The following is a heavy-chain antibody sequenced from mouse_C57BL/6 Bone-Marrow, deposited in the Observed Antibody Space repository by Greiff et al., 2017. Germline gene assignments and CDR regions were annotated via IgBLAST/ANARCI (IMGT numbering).Heavy chain of an antibody. CDR2: IYPRSGNT. V-gene: IGHV1-81*01. D-gene: IGHD2-2*01. CDR3: ASIGYHWYFDV. CDR1: GYTFTSYG. J-gene: IGHJ1*03. Sequence: VKLMESGAELARPGASVKLSCKASGYTFTSYGISWVKQRTGQGLEWIGEIYPRSGNTYYNEKFKGKATLTADKSSSTAYMELRSLTSEDSAVYFCASIGYHWYFDVWGTETTVTVSS.